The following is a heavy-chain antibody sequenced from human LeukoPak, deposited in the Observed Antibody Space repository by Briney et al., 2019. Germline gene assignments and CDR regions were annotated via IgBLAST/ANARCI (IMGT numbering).Heavy chain of an antibody. V-gene: IGHV3-23*01. CDR3: ARVLQYDSSGRRDY. D-gene: IGHD3-22*01. Sequence: PGGSLRLSCAASGFTFSSYAMSWVRQAPGKGLEWVSAISGSGGSTYYADSVKGRFTISRDNAKNSLYLQMNSLRAEDTAVYYCARVLQYDSSGRRDYWGQGTLVTVSS. CDR1: GFTFSSYA. CDR2: ISGSGGST. J-gene: IGHJ4*02.